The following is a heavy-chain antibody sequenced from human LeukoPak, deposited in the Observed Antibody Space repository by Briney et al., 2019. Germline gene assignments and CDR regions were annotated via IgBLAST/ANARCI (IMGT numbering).Heavy chain of an antibody. CDR3: AREGIAARSPYYYYGMDV. Sequence: PGGSLRLSCAASGFTFSSYAMHWGRQAPGKGLGWGAVISYDGSNKYYADSVKGRFTISRDNSKNTLYLQMNSLRAEDTAVYYCAREGIAARSPYYYYGMDVWGQGTTVTVSS. D-gene: IGHD6-6*01. J-gene: IGHJ6*02. CDR2: ISYDGSNK. V-gene: IGHV3-30-3*01. CDR1: GFTFSSYA.